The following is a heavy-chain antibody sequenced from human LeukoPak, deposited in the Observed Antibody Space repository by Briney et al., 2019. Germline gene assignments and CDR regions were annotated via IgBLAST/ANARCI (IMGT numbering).Heavy chain of an antibody. CDR3: ARAHLTMIVPY. CDR1: GGSISSGDYY. V-gene: IGHV4-30-4*01. Sequence: PSQTLSLTCTVSGGSISSGDYYWSWIRQPPGKGLEWIGYIYYSGSTYYNPSLKSRVTTSVDTSKNQFSLKLSSVTAADTAVYYCARAHLTMIVPYWGQGTLVTVSS. CDR2: IYYSGST. D-gene: IGHD3-22*01. J-gene: IGHJ4*02.